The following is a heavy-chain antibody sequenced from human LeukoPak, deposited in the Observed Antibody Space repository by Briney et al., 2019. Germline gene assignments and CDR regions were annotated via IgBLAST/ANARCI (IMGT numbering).Heavy chain of an antibody. Sequence: GGSLRLSCAASGFTLSSYEMTWVRQAPGKGLEWVSYISSSGSTRYYADSVKGRFTISRDNAKNSLYLQMNSLRAEDTAIYYCARDGGVVYWGQGTLVTVSS. V-gene: IGHV3-48*03. CDR2: ISSSGSTR. D-gene: IGHD3-3*01. CDR1: GFTLSSYE. J-gene: IGHJ4*02. CDR3: ARDGGVVY.